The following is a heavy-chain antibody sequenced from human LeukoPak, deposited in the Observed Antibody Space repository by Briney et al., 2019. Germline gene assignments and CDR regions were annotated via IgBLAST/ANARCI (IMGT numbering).Heavy chain of an antibody. V-gene: IGHV3-23*01. D-gene: IGHD3-22*01. J-gene: IGHJ4*02. Sequence: GGSLRLSCAASGFTFSSYAMSWVRQAPGNGLEWVSAISGSAGSTYYVDSVKGRFTISRDNSKNTLYLQMNSLRVEDTAVYYCAKDSRGYQDYFDYWGQGTLVTVSS. CDR3: AKDSRGYQDYFDY. CDR1: GFTFSSYA. CDR2: ISGSAGST.